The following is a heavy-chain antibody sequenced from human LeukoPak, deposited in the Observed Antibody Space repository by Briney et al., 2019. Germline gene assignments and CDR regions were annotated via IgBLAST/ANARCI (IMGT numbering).Heavy chain of an antibody. J-gene: IGHJ4*02. Sequence: QPGGSLRLSCTASGFTFSSYALHWVRQAPGKGLEWVALISNDGSGKYYADSVKGRFTISRDNSLSTLSLQMNSLRPEDTAVYTCAKHCSGVRCYRGLDYWGQGTLVTVSS. D-gene: IGHD2-15*01. CDR1: GFTFSSYA. V-gene: IGHV3-30*18. CDR3: AKHCSGVRCYRGLDY. CDR2: ISNDGSGK.